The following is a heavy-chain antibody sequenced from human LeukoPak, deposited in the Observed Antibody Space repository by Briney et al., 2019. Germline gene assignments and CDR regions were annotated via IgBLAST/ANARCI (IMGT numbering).Heavy chain of an antibody. Sequence: GGSLRLSCEVSGFSFDTYWMTWVRQAPGKGLEWVANIKPDGSEKYYVDSVKGRFTISRDNAKNSLYLQMNSLRAEDTAVYYCARHPYGVLDYWGQGTLVTVSS. J-gene: IGHJ4*02. CDR3: ARHPYGVLDY. D-gene: IGHD4-17*01. V-gene: IGHV3-7*01. CDR1: GFSFDTYW. CDR2: IKPDGSEK.